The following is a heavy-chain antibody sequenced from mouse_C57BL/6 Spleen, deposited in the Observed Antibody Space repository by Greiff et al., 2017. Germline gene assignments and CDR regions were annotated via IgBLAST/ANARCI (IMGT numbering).Heavy chain of an antibody. CDR1: GFNIKDDY. D-gene: IGHD2-5*01. CDR3: TRGPYYSNYFDY. CDR2: IDPENGDT. J-gene: IGHJ2*01. Sequence: VQLQQSGAELVRPGASVKLSCTASGFNIKDDYMHWVKQRPEQGLEWIGWIDPENGDTEYASKFQGKATITADTSSNTAYLQLSSLTSEDTAVYYCTRGPYYSNYFDYWGQGTTRTVSS. V-gene: IGHV14-4*01.